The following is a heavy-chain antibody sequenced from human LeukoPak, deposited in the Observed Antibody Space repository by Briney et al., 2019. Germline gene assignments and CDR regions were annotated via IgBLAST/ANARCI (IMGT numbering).Heavy chain of an antibody. CDR1: GGTFSSYA. Sequence: SVKVSCKASGGTFSSYAISWVRQAPGQGLEWMGRIIPILGIANYAQKFQGRVTITADKSTSTAYMELSSLRPEDTAVYYCARGTVVTPPHFDYWGQGTLVTVSS. CDR3: ARGTVVTPPHFDY. CDR2: IIPILGIA. D-gene: IGHD4-23*01. V-gene: IGHV1-69*04. J-gene: IGHJ4*02.